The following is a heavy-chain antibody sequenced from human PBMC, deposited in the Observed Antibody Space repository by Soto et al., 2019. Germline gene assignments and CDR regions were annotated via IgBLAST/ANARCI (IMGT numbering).Heavy chain of an antibody. J-gene: IGHJ5*02. V-gene: IGHV4-59*08. D-gene: IGHD4-17*01. CDR2: IYYSGST. Sequence: QVQLQESGPGLVKPSETLSLTCTASGGSISSYYWSWIRQPPGKGLEWIGYIYYSGSTNYNPSLKGRVTLSVDKSKHQFSLRLSSVTAADTAVYYCARQHYGDYVQFDPWGQGTLVTVSS. CDR1: GGSISSYY. CDR3: ARQHYGDYVQFDP.